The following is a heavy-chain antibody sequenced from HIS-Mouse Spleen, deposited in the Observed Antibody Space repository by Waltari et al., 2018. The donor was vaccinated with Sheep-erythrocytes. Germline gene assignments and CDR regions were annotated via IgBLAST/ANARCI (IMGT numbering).Heavy chain of an antibody. J-gene: IGHJ3*02. CDR1: GYTFTGYY. CDR2: INPNRGGT. D-gene: IGHD3-3*01. V-gene: IGHV1-2*02. Sequence: QVKLVQSGAEVKKPGASVKVSCKASGYTFTGYYMHWVRQAPGQGLEWMGWINPNRGGTNYAPKFQGRVTMTRDTSISTAYMELSRLRSDDTAVYYCARGYYDFWSGSALGAFDIWGQGTMVTVSS. CDR3: ARGYYDFWSGSALGAFDI.